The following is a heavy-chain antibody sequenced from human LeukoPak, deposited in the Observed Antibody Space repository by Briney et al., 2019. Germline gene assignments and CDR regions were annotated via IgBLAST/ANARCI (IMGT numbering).Heavy chain of an antibody. D-gene: IGHD6-19*01. Sequence: ASVKVSCKASGYTFTSYYMHWVRQAPGQGLEWMGIINPSGGSTSYAQKFQGRVTMTRDMSTSTVYMELSSLRSEDTAVYYCARDPPGYSSGWYPWYFDYWGQGTLVTVSS. CDR2: INPSGGST. CDR1: GYTFTSYY. CDR3: ARDPPGYSSGWYPWYFDY. V-gene: IGHV1-46*01. J-gene: IGHJ4*02.